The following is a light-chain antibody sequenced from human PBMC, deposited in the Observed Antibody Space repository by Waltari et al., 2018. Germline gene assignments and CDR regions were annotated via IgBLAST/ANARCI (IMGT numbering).Light chain of an antibody. V-gene: IGLV2-14*03. J-gene: IGLJ3*02. Sequence: QSALPQPASVSGSPGQSFPIASTGTSTDIVGYGYFAWYQQYPGKAPKLIIYDGIYRPSGVSNRFSGSKSGNTASLTISGLQAEDEANYYCCSYTSASTLGVFGGGTKLTVL. CDR2: DGI. CDR3: CSYTSASTLGV. CDR1: STDIVGYGY.